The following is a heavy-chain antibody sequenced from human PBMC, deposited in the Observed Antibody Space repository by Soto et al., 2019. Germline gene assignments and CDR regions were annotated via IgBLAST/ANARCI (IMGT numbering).Heavy chain of an antibody. CDR1: GGSISSGGYY. V-gene: IGHV4-31*03. J-gene: IGHJ6*02. CDR3: ARGRRWLQLVNGMDV. D-gene: IGHD5-12*01. CDR2: IYYSGST. Sequence: SETLSLTCTVSGGSISSGGYYWSWIRQHPGKGLEWIGYIYYSGSTYYNPSLKSRVTISVDTSKNQFSLKLSSVTAADTAVYYCARGRRWLQLVNGMDVWGQGTTVTSP.